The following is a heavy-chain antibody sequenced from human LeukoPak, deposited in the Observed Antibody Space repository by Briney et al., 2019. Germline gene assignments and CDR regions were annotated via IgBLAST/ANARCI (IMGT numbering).Heavy chain of an antibody. Sequence: SQTLSLTCLVSCDRVSGSNVSWIWIRQPPSRGPEWLGRIYYRSRWHYEYAVSVQNRISISPDTSKNQFSLQLNSMSDDHSAVYYCVSAGDCAFGWDFDVWGRGALVTVSS. CDR2: IYYRSRWHY. J-gene: IGHJ2*01. V-gene: IGHV6-1*01. D-gene: IGHD2-21*02. CDR1: CDRVSGSNVS. CDR3: VSAGDCAFGWDFDV.